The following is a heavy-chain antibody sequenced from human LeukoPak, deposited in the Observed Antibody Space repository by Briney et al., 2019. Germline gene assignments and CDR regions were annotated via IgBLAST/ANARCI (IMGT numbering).Heavy chain of an antibody. CDR1: GYTFTGYQ. V-gene: IGHV1-2*02. Sequence: RASVMVSCKASGYTFTGYQMHWVRQAPGQGLEWIGWIDPNNGAANFAQNFQDRVTTTRDTSISTAYMELSRLTSDDTAVYYCARNAPGITYWGQGTLVTVSS. D-gene: IGHD6-13*01. J-gene: IGHJ4*02. CDR2: IDPNNGAA. CDR3: ARNAPGITY.